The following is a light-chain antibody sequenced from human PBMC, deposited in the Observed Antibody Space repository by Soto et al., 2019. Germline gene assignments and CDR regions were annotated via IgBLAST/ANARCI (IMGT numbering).Light chain of an antibody. Sequence: DIQMTQSPASLSASVGDTVTITCRGSQSINTFLSWYRHKPGKAPELLIYDASTLQIGVPSRFSGSGYGTEFTLTISSLQSEDFATYYCQQGYYFPCTFGQGTKVEVK. J-gene: IGKJ1*01. V-gene: IGKV1-39*01. CDR1: QSINTF. CDR2: DAS. CDR3: QQGYYFPCT.